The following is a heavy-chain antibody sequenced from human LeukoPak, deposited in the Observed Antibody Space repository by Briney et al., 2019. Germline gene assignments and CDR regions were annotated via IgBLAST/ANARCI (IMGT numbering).Heavy chain of an antibody. J-gene: IGHJ4*02. CDR3: ARDAGYCTGGSCWYFDH. CDR1: GYTFTDYY. D-gene: IGHD2-15*01. V-gene: IGHV1-2*02. CDR2: INLNSGGT. Sequence: ASVTVSCKASGYTFTDYYMHWVRQAPGQGLEWMGWINLNSGGTNFAQRFQGRVTMTRDTSISTAYMDLSRLISDDTAVYYCARDAGYCTGGSCWYFDHWGQGTLVTVSS.